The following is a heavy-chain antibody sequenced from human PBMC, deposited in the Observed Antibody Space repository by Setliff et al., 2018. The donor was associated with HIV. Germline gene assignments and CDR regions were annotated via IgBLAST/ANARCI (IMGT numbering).Heavy chain of an antibody. Sequence: GGSLRLSCAASNFTFSFYGMHWVRQAPGKGLEWVAFTPNDGSYKNYVDSVKGRFTISRYNAKNTLYLDMNSLRAEDTAVYYCAKDRDYISSRLTHFYYFGLDVWGQGTTVTVSS. CDR1: NFTFSFYG. D-gene: IGHD3-16*01. V-gene: IGHV3-30*02. CDR3: AKDRDYISSRLTHFYYFGLDV. J-gene: IGHJ6*02. CDR2: TPNDGSYK.